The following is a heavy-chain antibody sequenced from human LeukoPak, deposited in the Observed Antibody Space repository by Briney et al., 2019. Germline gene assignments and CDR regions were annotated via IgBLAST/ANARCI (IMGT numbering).Heavy chain of an antibody. V-gene: IGHV5-10-1*01. CDR1: GYSFTSYW. J-gene: IGHJ4*02. Sequence: GESLKISCKGSGYSFTSYWISWVRQMTRTGLEWMGRIDPSDSYTNYSPSFQGHVTISADKSISTAYLQWSSLKASDTAMYYCARIGYYYDSSGSLGSDYWGQGTLVTVSS. CDR3: ARIGYYYDSSGSLGSDY. D-gene: IGHD3-22*01. CDR2: IDPSDSYT.